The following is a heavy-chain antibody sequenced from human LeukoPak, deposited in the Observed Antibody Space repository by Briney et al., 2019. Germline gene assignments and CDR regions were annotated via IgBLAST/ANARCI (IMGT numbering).Heavy chain of an antibody. Sequence: GGSLRLSCAASGFIVSENCMSWVRQAPGKGLEWVSTVYSGGLTFYADPVKGRFTISRDNSKNTLYRQMSSLRAEDTAVYYCVRDRWPGLGDFWGQGTTVTVSS. J-gene: IGHJ6*02. V-gene: IGHV3-66*01. CDR1: GFIVSENC. D-gene: IGHD6-19*01. CDR2: VYSGGLT. CDR3: VRDRWPGLGDF.